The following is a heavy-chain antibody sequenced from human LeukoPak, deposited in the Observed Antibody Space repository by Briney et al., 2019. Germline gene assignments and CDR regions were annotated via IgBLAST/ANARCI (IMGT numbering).Heavy chain of an antibody. CDR2: ISAYNGNI. Sequence: ASVKVSCQASGYAFSSYGISWVRQAPGQGLEWMGWISAYNGNINYIEKFQGRVTMTTDTSTSTAYMELRSLRSDDTAVYYCAREHGSGTYYNPVGFDYWGQGPLVTVSS. CDR3: AREHGSGTYYNPVGFDY. D-gene: IGHD3-10*01. J-gene: IGHJ4*02. V-gene: IGHV1-18*04. CDR1: GYAFSSYG.